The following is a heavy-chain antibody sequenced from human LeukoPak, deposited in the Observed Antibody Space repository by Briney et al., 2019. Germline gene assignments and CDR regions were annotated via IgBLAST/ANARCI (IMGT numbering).Heavy chain of an antibody. D-gene: IGHD2-15*01. J-gene: IGHJ3*02. CDR1: GVSFSGYY. V-gene: IGHV4-34*01. CDR2: INHSGST. Sequence: SETLSLTCAVYGVSFSGYYWSWIRQPPGKVLEWIGEINHSGSTKYNPSLKSRVTISVDTSKNQFSLKLSSVTAADTAVYYCARGPYCSAGSCYQQIWGQGTMVTVSS. CDR3: ARGPYCSAGSCYQQI.